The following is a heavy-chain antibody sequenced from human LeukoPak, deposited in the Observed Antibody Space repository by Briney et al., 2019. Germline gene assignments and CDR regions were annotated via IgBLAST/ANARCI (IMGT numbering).Heavy chain of an antibody. V-gene: IGHV1-8*01. CDR3: ARLLSSSWYGSYYYYYMDV. CDR2: MNSNSGNT. CDR1: GYTFTNYD. Sequence: ASVKVSCKASGYTFTNYDINWVRQAPGQGLEWMGWMNSNSGNTVYAQKFQGRVTITRNTSISTAYMELSSLRSEDTAVYYCARLLSSSWYGSYYYYYMDVWGKGTTVTISS. J-gene: IGHJ6*03. D-gene: IGHD6-13*01.